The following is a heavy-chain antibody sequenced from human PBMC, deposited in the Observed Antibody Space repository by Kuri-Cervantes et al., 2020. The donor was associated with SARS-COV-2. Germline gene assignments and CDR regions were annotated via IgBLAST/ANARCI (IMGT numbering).Heavy chain of an antibody. D-gene: IGHD2-15*01. CDR1: GFTFSSYA. J-gene: IGHJ3*02. V-gene: IGHV3-30-3*01. CDR3: ARDRVVEAFDI. CDR2: ISYDGSNK. Sequence: GESLKISCAASGFTFSSYAMHWVRQAPGKGLEWVAVISYDGSNKYYADSVKGRFTISRDNSKNTLYLQMNSLRAEDMAVYYCARDRVVEAFDIWGQGTMVTVSS.